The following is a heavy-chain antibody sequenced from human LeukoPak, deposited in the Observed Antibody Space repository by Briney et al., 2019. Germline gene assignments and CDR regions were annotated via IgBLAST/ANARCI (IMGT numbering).Heavy chain of an antibody. CDR2: IYYSGST. V-gene: IGHV4-39*07. CDR3: AREFTIFGVVRDYYYYYMDV. Sequence: SETLSLTCTVSGGSISSSSYYWGWIRQPPGKGLEWIGSIYYSGSTYYNPSLKSRVTISVDTSKNQFSLKLSSVTAADKAVYYCAREFTIFGVVRDYYYYYMDVWGKGTTVTVSS. CDR1: GGSISSSSYY. D-gene: IGHD3-3*01. J-gene: IGHJ6*03.